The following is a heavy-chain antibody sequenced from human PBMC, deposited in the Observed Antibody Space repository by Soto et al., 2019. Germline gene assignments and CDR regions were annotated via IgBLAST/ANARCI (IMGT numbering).Heavy chain of an antibody. CDR3: ARSGEHPLDS. V-gene: IGHV1-18*01. D-gene: IGHD3-10*01. CDR1: GYTFSHYV. CDR2: STHTGNT. Sequence: GASVKVSCKTSGYTFSHYVINWVRQAPGQGLGWMGSSTHTGNTNYAQNFQGRVAMTTDTSTSISYMGVRSLRHDDTAVYYCARSGEHPLDSWGQGTPVTVSS. J-gene: IGHJ5*02.